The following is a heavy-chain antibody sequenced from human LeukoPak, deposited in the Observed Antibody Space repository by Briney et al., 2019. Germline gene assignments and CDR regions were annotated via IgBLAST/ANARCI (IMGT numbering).Heavy chain of an antibody. CDR3: ARIPATMQGEGFCYFDY. J-gene: IGHJ4*02. Sequence: SETLSLTCAVYGGSFSGYYWSWIRQPPGKGLEWIGEINHSGSTNYNPSLKGRVTISVDTSKNQFSLKLSSVTAADTAVYYCARIPATMQGEGFCYFDYWGQGTLVTVSS. CDR2: INHSGST. V-gene: IGHV4-34*01. CDR1: GGSFSGYY. D-gene: IGHD4/OR15-4a*01.